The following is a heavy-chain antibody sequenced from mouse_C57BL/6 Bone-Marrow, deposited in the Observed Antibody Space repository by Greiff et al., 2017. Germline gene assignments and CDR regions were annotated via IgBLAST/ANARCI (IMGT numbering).Heavy chain of an antibody. CDR3: ARDPYRITMGAYYAMDY. Sequence: EVKLVESGGGLVKPGGSLKLSCAASGFTFSSYAMSWVRQTPEKRLEWVATISAGGSYTYYPDNVKGRFTITRDNAKNDPYLQMSHLKSEDTARYHGARDPYRITMGAYYAMDYWGKGTSVTVSS. V-gene: IGHV5-4*03. D-gene: IGHD2-4*01. J-gene: IGHJ4*01. CDR2: ISAGGSYT. CDR1: GFTFSSYA.